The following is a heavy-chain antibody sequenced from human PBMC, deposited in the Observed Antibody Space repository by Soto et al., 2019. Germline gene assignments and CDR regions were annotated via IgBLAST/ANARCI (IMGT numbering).Heavy chain of an antibody. D-gene: IGHD6-19*01. J-gene: IGHJ4*02. V-gene: IGHV3-48*04. CDR1: GFTFSSYG. CDR3: ARDGSGWSVY. CDR2: ISGGGDTT. Sequence: PGGSLRLSCAASGFTFSSYGISWIRLSPGKGLEWVSVISGGGDTTYYTPSVKGRFTISRDNAKNSLYLQMNSLRAEDTAVYYCARDGSGWSVYWGQGTLVTVSS.